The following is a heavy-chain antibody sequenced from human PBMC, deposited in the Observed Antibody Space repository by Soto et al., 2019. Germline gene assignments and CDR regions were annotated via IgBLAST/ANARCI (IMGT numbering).Heavy chain of an antibody. J-gene: IGHJ4*02. CDR3: ARVTSDGYDFWSGSDDFDY. CDR2: ISAYNGNT. CDR1: GYTFTSYG. D-gene: IGHD3-3*01. Sequence: GASVKVSCKSSGYTFTSYGISWVRQAPEQGLEWMGWISAYNGNTNYAQKLQGRVTMTTDTSTSTAYMELRSLRSDDTAVYYCARVTSDGYDFWSGSDDFDYWGQGTLVTVSS. V-gene: IGHV1-18*01.